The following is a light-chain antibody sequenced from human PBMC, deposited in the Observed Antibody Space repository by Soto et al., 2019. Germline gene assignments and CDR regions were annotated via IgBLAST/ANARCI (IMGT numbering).Light chain of an antibody. Sequence: IVLTQSPGTLSLSPGERATLSCRPSQSGSSSYLACYQQKPGQAPRLLISGASTRAAGIPARFSGSGSGTEFTLTISSMQSEDFAVDYCQHYNTWPWTFGQGTKVDI. CDR2: GAS. V-gene: IGKV3-15*01. CDR3: QHYNTWPWT. CDR1: QSGSSSY. J-gene: IGKJ1*01.